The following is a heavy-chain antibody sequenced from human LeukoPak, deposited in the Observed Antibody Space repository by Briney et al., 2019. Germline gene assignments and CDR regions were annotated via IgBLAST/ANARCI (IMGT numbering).Heavy chain of an antibody. CDR1: GYTFFTFA. V-gene: IGHV1-3*01. CDR3: ARGYCSRTSCQYYFDY. Sequence: ASVKVSCKTSGYTFFTFAILWARQAPGHRLEWMGWFNACSGDTKNSHNFPGRGTITRDTSASTAYMQLSSLRSEDTAVYYCARGYCSRTSCQYYFDYWGQGTKVTVSS. CDR2: FNACSGDT. D-gene: IGHD2-2*01. J-gene: IGHJ4*02.